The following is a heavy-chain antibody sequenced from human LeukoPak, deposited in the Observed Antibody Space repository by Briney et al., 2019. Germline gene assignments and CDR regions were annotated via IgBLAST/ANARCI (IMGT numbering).Heavy chain of an antibody. Sequence: GGSLRLSCAASGFTFSSYAMSWVRQAPGKGLEWVSAISGSAGSTYYADSVKGRFTISRDNSKNTLYLQMSSLRAEDTAVYYCCGVVILDYYYYGMDVWGQGTTVTVSS. CDR2: ISGSAGST. J-gene: IGHJ6*02. V-gene: IGHV3-23*01. CDR1: GFTFSSYA. CDR3: CGVVILDYYYYGMDV. D-gene: IGHD3-3*01.